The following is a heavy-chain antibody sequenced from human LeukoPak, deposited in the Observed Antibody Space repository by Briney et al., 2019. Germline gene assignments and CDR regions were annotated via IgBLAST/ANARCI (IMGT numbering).Heavy chain of an antibody. D-gene: IGHD3-10*01. Sequence: SETLSLTCTVSGGSISSGGYYWSWIRQHPGKGLEWIGSIYHSGSTYYNPSFKSRVTISVDTSKNQFSLKLSSVTAADTAVYYCARDTMVRGVPGGAFDIWGQGTMVTVSS. CDR3: ARDTMVRGVPGGAFDI. J-gene: IGHJ3*02. CDR1: GGSISSGGYY. V-gene: IGHV4-39*07. CDR2: IYHSGST.